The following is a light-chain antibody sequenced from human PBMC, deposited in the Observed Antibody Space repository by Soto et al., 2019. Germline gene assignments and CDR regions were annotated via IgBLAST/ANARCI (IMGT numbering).Light chain of an antibody. CDR2: AAS. V-gene: IGKV1-39*01. Sequence: DIQMTQSPSSLSASVGDRVTITCRASQSISSYLNWYQQKPGKAPKLLIYAASSLQSGVPSRFSGSGSGTDFTRTISSLQPEDFATYYCQQSYSLITLGQGTRLEIK. J-gene: IGKJ5*01. CDR1: QSISSY. CDR3: QQSYSLIT.